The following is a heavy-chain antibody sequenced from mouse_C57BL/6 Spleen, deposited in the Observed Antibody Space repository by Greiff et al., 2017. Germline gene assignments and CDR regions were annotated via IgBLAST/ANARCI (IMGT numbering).Heavy chain of an antibody. V-gene: IGHV1-42*01. Sequence: VQLQQSGPELVKPGASVKISCKASGYPFTGYSMNWVKQSPEKSLEWIGEINPSTGGTTYNQKFKAKATLTVDKSSSTAYMQLKSLTSEDSAVYYCARGAGGNFDDWGQGTTLTVSS. CDR3: ARGAGGNFDD. J-gene: IGHJ2*01. CDR2: INPSTGGT. CDR1: GYPFTGYS.